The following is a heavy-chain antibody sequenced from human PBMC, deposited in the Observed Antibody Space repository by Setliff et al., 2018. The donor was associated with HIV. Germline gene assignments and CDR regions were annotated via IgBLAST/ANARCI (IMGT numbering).Heavy chain of an antibody. CDR3: ARWVQQLAFFNY. D-gene: IGHD6-6*01. J-gene: IGHJ4*02. CDR1: GGSISSGGYY. Sequence: SETLSLTCTVSGGSISSGGYYWSWIRQHPGKGLEWIGYIYYSGNINYNPSLKSRVTISVDTSKNQFSLKLSSVTAADTAVYYCARWVQQLAFFNYWGQGTLVTVSS. V-gene: IGHV4-61*08. CDR2: IYYSGNI.